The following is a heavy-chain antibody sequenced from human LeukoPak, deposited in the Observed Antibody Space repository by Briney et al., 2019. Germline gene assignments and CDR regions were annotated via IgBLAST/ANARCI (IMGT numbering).Heavy chain of an antibody. CDR2: ISAYNGNT. V-gene: IGHV1-18*01. J-gene: IGHJ6*03. CDR1: GYTFTSYG. CDR3: ARVFPYSSSYYMDV. Sequence: SVTVSCTASGYTFTSYGISWERHAPGQGLEWMGWISAYNGNTNYAQKLQGRVTMTTDTSTSTAYMELRSLRSDDTAVYYCARVFPYSSSYYMDVWGKGTTVTVSS. D-gene: IGHD6-13*01.